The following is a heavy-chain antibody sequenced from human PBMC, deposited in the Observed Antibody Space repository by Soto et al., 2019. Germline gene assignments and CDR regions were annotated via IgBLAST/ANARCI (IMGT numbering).Heavy chain of an antibody. CDR1: GFTFSSYS. V-gene: IGHV3-21*01. Sequence: PGRSLRLSCAASGFTFSSYSMNWVRQAPGKGLEWVSSISSSSSYIYYADSVKGRFTISRDNAKNSLYLQMNSLRAEDTAVYYCARRGVVPAASTVYYYYGMDVWGQGTTVTGSS. CDR2: ISSSSSYI. D-gene: IGHD2-2*01. J-gene: IGHJ6*02. CDR3: ARRGVVPAASTVYYYYGMDV.